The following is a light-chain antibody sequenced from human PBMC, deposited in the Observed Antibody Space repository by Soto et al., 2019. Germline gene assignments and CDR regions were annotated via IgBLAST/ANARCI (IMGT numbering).Light chain of an antibody. J-gene: IGKJ4*01. V-gene: IGKV3-11*01. CDR2: EAS. Sequence: EIVLTQSPATLSLSPGERATLSCRASQGVSSYLAWYQQKPGQAPRLLIYEASNRATGIPARFSGSGSETDFTHTISGLEPEDFAVDFCQQRSNWPPSLTFGGGTKVEIK. CDR1: QGVSSY. CDR3: QQRSNWPPSLT.